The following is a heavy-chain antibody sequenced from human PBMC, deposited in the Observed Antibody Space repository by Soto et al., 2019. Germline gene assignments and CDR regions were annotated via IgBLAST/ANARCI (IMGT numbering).Heavy chain of an antibody. Sequence: QVQLQESGPGLVKPSQTLSLTCTVSGGSISSGGYYWSWIRQHPGKGLEWIGYIYYSGSTYYNPSLKSRVTISVDTSKNQFSLKLSSVTAADTAVYYCARLRIAAAPLNWFDPWGQGTLVTVSS. J-gene: IGHJ5*02. CDR1: GGSISSGGYY. CDR3: ARLRIAAAPLNWFDP. V-gene: IGHV4-31*03. D-gene: IGHD6-13*01. CDR2: IYYSGST.